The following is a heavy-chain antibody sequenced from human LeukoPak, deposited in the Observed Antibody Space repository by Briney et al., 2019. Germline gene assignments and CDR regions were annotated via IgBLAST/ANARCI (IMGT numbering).Heavy chain of an antibody. D-gene: IGHD2-2*01. V-gene: IGHV3-30*02. CDR3: AKGYCTGTSCYSGLD. CDR1: GFTFSSYG. Sequence: GGSLRLSCAASGFTFSSYGMHWVRQAPGKGLEWVAFIRYDGSNKYYADSVKGRFTISRDNSKNTLSLQMNSLRPEDTAVYYCAKGYCTGTSCYSGLDWGQGTLVTVSS. CDR2: IRYDGSNK. J-gene: IGHJ4*02.